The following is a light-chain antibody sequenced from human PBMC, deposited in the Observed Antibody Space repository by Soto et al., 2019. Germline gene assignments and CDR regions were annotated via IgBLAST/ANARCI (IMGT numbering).Light chain of an antibody. CDR1: NIGSKS. CDR3: QVWDSSSDVV. J-gene: IGLJ2*01. CDR2: DDS. Sequence: SYELTQPPSVSVAPGQTARITCGGNNIGSKSVHWYQQKPGQAPVLVVYDDSDRPSGISERFSGSNSGNTATLTISRVEAGDEADYYCQVWDSSSDVVFGGGTKVTVL. V-gene: IGLV3-21*02.